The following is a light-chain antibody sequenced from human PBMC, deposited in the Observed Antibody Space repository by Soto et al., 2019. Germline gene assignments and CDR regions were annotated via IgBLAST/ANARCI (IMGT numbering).Light chain of an antibody. J-gene: IGKJ2*01. Sequence: IVLTQSPGTLSLSPGERATLSCRASQTVISRYLAWYQQKPGQSPRLLIYGASSRATGIQDRFSGRGSGTDFTLTSSRLEPEDSAVYYCQHYGSSPPYTFGQGTKLEIK. CDR1: QTVISRY. CDR2: GAS. V-gene: IGKV3-20*01. CDR3: QHYGSSPPYT.